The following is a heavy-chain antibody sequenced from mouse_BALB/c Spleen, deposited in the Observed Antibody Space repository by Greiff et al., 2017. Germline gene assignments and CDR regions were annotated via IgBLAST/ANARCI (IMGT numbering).Heavy chain of an antibody. D-gene: IGHD1-2*01. CDR1: GYSITSDYA. J-gene: IGHJ4*01. CDR3: ARREVRLRAMDY. Sequence: EVKLQESGPGLVKPSQSLSLTCTVTGYSITSDYAWNWIRQFPGNKLEWMGYISYSGSTSYNPSLKSRISITRDTSKNQFFLQLNSVTTEDTATYYCARREVRLRAMDYWGQGTSVTVSS. V-gene: IGHV3-2*02. CDR2: ISYSGST.